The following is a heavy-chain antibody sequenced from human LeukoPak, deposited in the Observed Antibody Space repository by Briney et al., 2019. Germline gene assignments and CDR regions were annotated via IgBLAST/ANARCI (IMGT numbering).Heavy chain of an antibody. CDR3: ARGPNNFDY. J-gene: IGHJ4*02. V-gene: IGHV4-61*03. Sequence: SETLSLTCTVSGGSVSSSSYYWSWIRQPPGKGLEWIGYVYYSGSTNYNPSLKSRVTVTVDTSKNHFSLKLSSVTAADTAVYYCARGPNNFDYWGQGTLVTVSS. CDR1: GGSVSSSSYY. CDR2: VYYSGST. D-gene: IGHD2/OR15-2a*01.